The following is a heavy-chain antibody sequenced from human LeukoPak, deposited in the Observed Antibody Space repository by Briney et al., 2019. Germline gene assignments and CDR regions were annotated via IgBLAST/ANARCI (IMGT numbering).Heavy chain of an antibody. CDR1: GYTFTGYY. CDR2: IIPILGIA. J-gene: IGHJ4*02. CDR3: ARDAYYYGSGVDY. D-gene: IGHD3-10*01. V-gene: IGHV1-69*04. Sequence: ASVKVSCKASGYTFTGYYMHWVRQAPGQGLEWMGRIIPILGIANYAQKFQGRVTITADKSTSTAYMELSSLRSEDTAVYYCARDAYYYGSGVDYWGQGTLVTVSS.